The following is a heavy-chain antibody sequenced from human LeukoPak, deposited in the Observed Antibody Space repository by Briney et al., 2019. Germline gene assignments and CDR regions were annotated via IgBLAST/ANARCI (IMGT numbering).Heavy chain of an antibody. D-gene: IGHD2-21*02. Sequence: PGGSLRLSCAASGFTFSSYGMHWVRQAPGKGLEWVAVIWYDGSNKYYADSVKGRFTISRDNSKNTLYLQMNSLRAEDTAVYYCARGIPSIVVVTASGSNENWFDTWGQGTLVTVSS. J-gene: IGHJ5*02. V-gene: IGHV3-33*01. CDR1: GFTFSSYG. CDR3: ARGIPSIVVVTASGSNENWFDT. CDR2: IWYDGSNK.